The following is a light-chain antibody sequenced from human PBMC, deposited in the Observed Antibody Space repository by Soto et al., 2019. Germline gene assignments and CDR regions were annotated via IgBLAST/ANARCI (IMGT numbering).Light chain of an antibody. Sequence: IVLTQSPATLSLSPGERATLSCRAGQSVSRYLDWYQQKPGQPPKLLIYDASSRATGIPARFSGSGSGTDFTLTISSLEPEDFAVYYCQQRSNWRTFGGGTKVDIK. J-gene: IGKJ4*01. CDR3: QQRSNWRT. CDR1: QSVSRY. V-gene: IGKV3-11*01. CDR2: DAS.